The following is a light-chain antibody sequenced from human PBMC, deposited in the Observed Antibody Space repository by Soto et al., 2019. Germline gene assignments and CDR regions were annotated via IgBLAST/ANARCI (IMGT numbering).Light chain of an antibody. J-gene: IGKJ1*01. V-gene: IGKV3-11*01. CDR1: QSVSITY. Sequence: EIVLTQSPGTLSLSPGDRATLSCRASQSVSITYLAWYQQKPGQAPRLLIYDASNRATGVPARFSGSRSGTDFTLTISDLEPADFGLYYCQQRLNWPPGFGQGTKVDIK. CDR3: QQRLNWPPG. CDR2: DAS.